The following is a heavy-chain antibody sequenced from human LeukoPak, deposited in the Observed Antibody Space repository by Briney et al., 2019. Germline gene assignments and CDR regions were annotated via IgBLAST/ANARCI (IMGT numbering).Heavy chain of an antibody. V-gene: IGHV1-2*02. J-gene: IGHJ6*02. Sequence: GASVKVSCKASGYTFTGYYMHWVRQAPGQGLEWMGWINPNSGGTNYAQKFQGRVTMTRDTSISTAYMELSRLRSDDTAVYYCATLGTGAVAGTHYYYGMDVWGQGTTVTVSS. CDR1: GYTFTGYY. D-gene: IGHD6-19*01. CDR3: ATLGTGAVAGTHYYYGMDV. CDR2: INPNSGGT.